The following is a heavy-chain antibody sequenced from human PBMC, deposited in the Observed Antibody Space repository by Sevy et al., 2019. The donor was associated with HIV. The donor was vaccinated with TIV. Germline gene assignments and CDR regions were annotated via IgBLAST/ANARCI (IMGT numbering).Heavy chain of an antibody. CDR2: IQYDGSNK. CDR3: VKEGGGEGGDH. D-gene: IGHD2-21*01. CDR1: GFSFSSYG. J-gene: IGHJ4*02. Sequence: GGSLRLSCAASGFSFSSYGMHWVRQAPGKGLEWMSYIQYDGSNKDYADSVKGRFTISRDNSKNTLYPQMNSRRVEDTAVFYWVKEGGGEGGDHWGQGTLVTVSS. V-gene: IGHV3-30*02.